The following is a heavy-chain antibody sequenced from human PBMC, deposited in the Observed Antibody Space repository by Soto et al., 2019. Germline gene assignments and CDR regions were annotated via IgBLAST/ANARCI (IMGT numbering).Heavy chain of an antibody. CDR1: GGSISDNNW. CDR2: IHHSGST. V-gene: IGHV4-4*02. J-gene: IGHJ5*02. D-gene: IGHD6-19*01. CDR3: VRGPTSGWNA. Sequence: SETLSLTCAVSGGSISDNNWWSWVRQSPGKGLEWIGEIHHSGSTNYNPSLKSRVTISXXXXXXQXSXNLXXVTAAATAVYYCVRGPTSGWNAWGQGTLVTVSS.